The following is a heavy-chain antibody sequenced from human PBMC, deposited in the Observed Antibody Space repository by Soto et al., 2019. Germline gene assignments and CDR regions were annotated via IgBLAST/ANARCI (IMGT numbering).Heavy chain of an antibody. D-gene: IGHD2-15*01. J-gene: IGHJ4*02. V-gene: IGHV3-33*08. CDR2: IWYDGSNK. Sequence: GGSLRLSCAASGFTFRSYAMHWVRQAPGKGLEWVAVIWYDGSNKYYADSVKGRFTISRDNSKNTLYLQMNSLRAEDTAVYYCARDGYCSGGSCYSVPVFDYWGQGTLVTVSS. CDR1: GFTFRSYA. CDR3: ARDGYCSGGSCYSVPVFDY.